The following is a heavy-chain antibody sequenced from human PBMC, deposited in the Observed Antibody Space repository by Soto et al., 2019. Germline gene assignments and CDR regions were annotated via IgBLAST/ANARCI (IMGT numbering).Heavy chain of an antibody. CDR3: ARGRKNYYYYYMEV. V-gene: IGHV4-34*01. Sequence: SETLSLTCAVYGGSFSGYYWSWIRQPPGKGLEWIGEINHSGSTNYNPSLKSRVTISVDTSKNQFSLKLSSVTAADTAVYYCARGRKNYYYYYMEVWGKGTTVTVSS. CDR1: GGSFSGYY. CDR2: INHSGST. J-gene: IGHJ6*03.